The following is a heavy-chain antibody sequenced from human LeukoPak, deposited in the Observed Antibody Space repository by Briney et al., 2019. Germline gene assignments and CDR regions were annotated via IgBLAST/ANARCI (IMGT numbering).Heavy chain of an antibody. D-gene: IGHD3-22*01. V-gene: IGHV3-30*02. CDR2: IRYDGSNK. CDR3: ARAVEYYYDSSGPDY. J-gene: IGHJ4*02. Sequence: GGSLRLSCAASGFTFSNYGMHWVRQAPGKGLEWVAFIRYDGSNKYYADSVKGRFTISRDNSKNTLYLQMNSLRAEDTAVYYCARAVEYYYDSSGPDYWGQGTLVTVSS. CDR1: GFTFSNYG.